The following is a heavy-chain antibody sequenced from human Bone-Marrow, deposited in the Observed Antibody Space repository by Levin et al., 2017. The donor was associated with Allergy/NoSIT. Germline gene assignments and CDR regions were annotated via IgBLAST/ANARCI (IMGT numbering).Heavy chain of an antibody. V-gene: IGHV3-30*18. J-gene: IGHJ4*02. CDR1: GFSFKSYN. CDR2: ISYDANDK. CDR3: AKDLDNWNYFEF. D-gene: IGHD1-1*01. Sequence: GGSLRLSCAASGFSFKSYNMHWVRQAPGKGLEWVALISYDANDKVYGSSLKGRFTISRDNSKNTLYLHMNSLTPGDTAVYYCAKDLDNWNYFEFWGRGTLVTVSS.